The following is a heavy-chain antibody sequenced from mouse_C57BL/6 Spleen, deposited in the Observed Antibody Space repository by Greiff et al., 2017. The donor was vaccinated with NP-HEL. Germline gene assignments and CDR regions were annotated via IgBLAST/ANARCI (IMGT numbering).Heavy chain of an antibody. Sequence: VQLQESGPGLVQPSQSLSITCTVSGFSLTSYGVHWVRPSPGKGLEWLGVIWSGGSTDYNAAFISRLSISKDNSKSQVFFKMDSLQADDTAIYYCARDGYYYFDYWGQGTTLTVSS. CDR3: ARDGYYYFDY. D-gene: IGHD2-3*01. CDR2: IWSGGST. J-gene: IGHJ2*01. V-gene: IGHV2-2*01. CDR1: GFSLTSYG.